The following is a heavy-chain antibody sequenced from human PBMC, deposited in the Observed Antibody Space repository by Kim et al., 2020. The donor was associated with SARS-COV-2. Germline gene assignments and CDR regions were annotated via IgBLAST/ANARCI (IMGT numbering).Heavy chain of an antibody. J-gene: IGHJ6*02. D-gene: IGHD2-21*02. CDR2: ISGSGGST. V-gene: IGHV3-23*01. CDR3: AKAVEHIVVVTAIRPYYYDGMDV. Sequence: GGSLRLSCAASGFTFSSYAMSWVRQAPGKGLEWVSAISGSGGSTYYADSVKGRFTISRDNSKNTLYLQMNSLRAEDTAVYYCAKAVEHIVVVTAIRPYYYDGMDVWGQGTPVTVSS. CDR1: GFTFSSYA.